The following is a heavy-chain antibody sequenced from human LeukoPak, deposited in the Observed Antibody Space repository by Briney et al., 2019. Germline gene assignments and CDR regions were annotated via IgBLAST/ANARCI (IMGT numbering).Heavy chain of an antibody. J-gene: IGHJ6*02. CDR3: ARGPRAPYYGMDV. CDR1: GFTVSSNY. Sequence: GGSLTLSCAASGFTVSSNYMGWVGQAPGKGLEWVSVIYSGGTTNYADSVKGRFSISRDNSKNTLYLQMNSLRAEDTALYYCARGPRAPYYGMDVWGQGTTVTVSS. V-gene: IGHV3-53*01. CDR2: IYSGGTT.